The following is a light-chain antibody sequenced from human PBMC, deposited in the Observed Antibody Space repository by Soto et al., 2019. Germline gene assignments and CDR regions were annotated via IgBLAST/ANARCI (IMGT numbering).Light chain of an antibody. CDR3: GTWDSSLTYV. CDR2: DSN. Sequence: QSVLTQPPSVSAAPGQKVTISCSGSSSNIGNNYVSWYQQLPGTAPKLLIYDSNKRPSGIPDRFSGSKSGTSATLGITGLQTGDEADYYYGTWDSSLTYVFGTGTKLTVL. J-gene: IGLJ1*01. CDR1: SSNIGNNY. V-gene: IGLV1-51*01.